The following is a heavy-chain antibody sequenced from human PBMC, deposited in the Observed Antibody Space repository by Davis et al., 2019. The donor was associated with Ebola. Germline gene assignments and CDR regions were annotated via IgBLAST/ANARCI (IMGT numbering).Heavy chain of an antibody. V-gene: IGHV1-18*01. CDR3: ARTSIVGTTTTASDI. Sequence: ASVKVSCKASGYTFKNYAMTWVRQAPGQGLEWMGWISAYNGNTNYAQILQGRVTMTTDTSTGTAYMELRSLRSDDTAVYFCARTSIVGTTTTASDIWGQGTKVTVSS. D-gene: IGHD1-26*01. CDR2: ISAYNGNT. J-gene: IGHJ3*02. CDR1: GYTFKNYA.